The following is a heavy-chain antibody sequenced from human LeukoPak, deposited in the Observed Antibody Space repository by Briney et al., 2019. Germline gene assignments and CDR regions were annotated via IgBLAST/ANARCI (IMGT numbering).Heavy chain of an antibody. CDR2: IIPIFGTA. CDR3: AREDWNAFDY. Sequence: SVKVSCKASGYTFTSYGISWVRQAPGQGLEWMGGIIPIFGTANYAQKFQGRVTITADESTSTAYMELSSLRSEDTAVYYCAREDWNAFDYWGQGTLVTVSS. V-gene: IGHV1-69*13. D-gene: IGHD1-1*01. J-gene: IGHJ4*02. CDR1: GYTFTSYG.